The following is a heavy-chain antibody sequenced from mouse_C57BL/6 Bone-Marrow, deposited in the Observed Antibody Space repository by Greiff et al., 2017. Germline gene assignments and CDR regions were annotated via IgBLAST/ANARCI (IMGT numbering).Heavy chain of an antibody. CDR2: IHPNSGSN. J-gene: IGHJ2*01. D-gene: IGHD1-1*01. CDR1: GYTFTSYW. CDR3: ARGTRITTVIDY. Sequence: QVQLQQPGAELVKPGASVTLSCKVSGYTFTSYWLHWVKQRPGQGLEWIGKIHPNSGSNNYNEKFKSKATLTVDKSSSPAYMQISSLTSEHSAVYYCARGTRITTVIDYWGQGTTLTVSS. V-gene: IGHV1-64*01.